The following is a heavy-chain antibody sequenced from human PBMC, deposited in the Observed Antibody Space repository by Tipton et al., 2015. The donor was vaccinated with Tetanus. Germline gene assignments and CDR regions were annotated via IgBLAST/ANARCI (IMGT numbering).Heavy chain of an antibody. CDR1: GYTFTSYG. CDR2: ISAYNGNT. CDR3: ARGGDIVVVVAAPIYWFVP. J-gene: IGHJ5*02. Sequence: LVQSGAEVKKPGASVKVSCKASGYTFTSYGISWVRQAPGQGLEWMGWISAYNGNTNYAQKLQGRVTMTTDTSTSTTYMELRSLRSADAAVYYCARGGDIVVVVAAPIYWFVPWGQGTLVTVSS. V-gene: IGHV1-18*01. D-gene: IGHD2-15*01.